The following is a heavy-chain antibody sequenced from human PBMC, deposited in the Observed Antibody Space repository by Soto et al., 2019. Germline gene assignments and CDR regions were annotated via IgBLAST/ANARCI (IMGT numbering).Heavy chain of an antibody. Sequence: GASVKVSCNASGYTFTGCYMHWVRRAPGQGLEWMGWINPNSGGTNYAQKFQGRVTMTGDTPISTAYMELSRLRSDDTAVYDCARDIVGTIPKYYYYFYGMDVWGHVTTVTVSS. D-gene: IGHD5-12*01. J-gene: IGHJ6*02. CDR2: INPNSGGT. V-gene: IGHV1-2*02. CDR1: GYTFTGCY. CDR3: ARDIVGTIPKYYYYFYGMDV.